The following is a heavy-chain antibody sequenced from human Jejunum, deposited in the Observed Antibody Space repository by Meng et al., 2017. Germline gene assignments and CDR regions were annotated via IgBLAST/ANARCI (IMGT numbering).Heavy chain of an antibody. J-gene: IGHJ4*02. Sequence: QVTLSERAPVLGRPSETRSLTCPCSGGSVSSGNYYRSWIRQPPGKGLEWIGYIYYSGSTNYNPSLKSRVTISVDTSKNQFSLKLSSVTAADTAVYYCARGVFFEAAAANLIDSWGQGTLVTVSS. CDR1: GGSVSSGNYY. D-gene: IGHD6-13*01. CDR3: ARGVFFEAAAANLIDS. CDR2: IYYSGST. V-gene: IGHV4-61*01.